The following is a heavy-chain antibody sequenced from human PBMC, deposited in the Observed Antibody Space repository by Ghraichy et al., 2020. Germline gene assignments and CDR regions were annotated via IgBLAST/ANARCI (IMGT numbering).Heavy chain of an antibody. D-gene: IGHD3-22*01. CDR2: IYSGGST. Sequence: GGSLRLSCAASGFTVSSNYMSWVRQAPGKRLEWVSVIYSGGSTYYADSVKGRFTISRDNSKNTLYLQMNSLRAEDTAVYYCARDNGEDSRAFDIWGQGTMVTVSS. V-gene: IGHV3-66*02. CDR3: ARDNGEDSRAFDI. J-gene: IGHJ3*02. CDR1: GFTVSSNY.